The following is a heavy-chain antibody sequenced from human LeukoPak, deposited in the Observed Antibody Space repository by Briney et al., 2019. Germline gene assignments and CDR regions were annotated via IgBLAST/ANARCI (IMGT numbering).Heavy chain of an antibody. CDR3: ARASTGGYYYGSGSQNFDY. J-gene: IGHJ4*02. CDR1: GYTFTGYC. CDR2: INPNSGGT. D-gene: IGHD3-10*01. V-gene: IGHV1-2*02. Sequence: GASVKVSCKASGYTFTGYCMHWVRQAPGQGLEWMGWINPNSGGTNYAQKFQGRVTMTRDTSISTAYMELSRLRSDDTAVYYCARASTGGYYYGSGSQNFDYWGQGTLVTVSS.